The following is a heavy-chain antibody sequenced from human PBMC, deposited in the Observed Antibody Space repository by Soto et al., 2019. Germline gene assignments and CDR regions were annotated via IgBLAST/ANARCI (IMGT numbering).Heavy chain of an antibody. CDR3: ARTSIAVAGTGYYFDY. V-gene: IGHV4-30-4*01. D-gene: IGHD6-19*01. CDR2: IYYSGST. J-gene: IGHJ4*02. Sequence: SLTCTVSGGSISSGDYYWSWIRQPPGKGLEWIGYIYYSGSTYYNPSLKSRVTISVDTSKNQFSLKLSSVTAADTAVYYCARTSIAVAGTGYYFDYWGQGTLVTVSS. CDR1: GGSISSGDYY.